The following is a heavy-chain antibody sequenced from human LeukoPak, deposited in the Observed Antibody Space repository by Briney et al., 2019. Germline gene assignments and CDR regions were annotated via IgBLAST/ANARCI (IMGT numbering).Heavy chain of an antibody. V-gene: IGHV1-58*01. CDR2: IVVGSGNT. D-gene: IGHD3-22*01. CDR3: AARGGYRPDYYYGMDA. J-gene: IGHJ6*02. Sequence: GASVKVSCKASGFTFTSSAVQWVRQARGQRLEWIGWIVVGSGNTNYAQKFQERVTITRDMSTSTAYMELSSLRSEDTAVYYCAARGGYRPDYYYGMDAWGQGATVTVSS. CDR1: GFTFTSSA.